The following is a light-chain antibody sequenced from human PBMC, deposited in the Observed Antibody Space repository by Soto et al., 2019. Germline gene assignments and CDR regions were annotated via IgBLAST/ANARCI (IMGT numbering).Light chain of an antibody. CDR3: QQYYRTPLT. Sequence: DIVMTQSPDSLAVSLGERATINCKSSQSVLYSSNNKNYLAWYQQKPGQPPKLLIYWTSTRESGVPDRFSGSRSGTDFTLTISSLQAEDVAVYNCQQYYRTPLTFSGGTKVEIK. J-gene: IGKJ4*01. CDR2: WTS. V-gene: IGKV4-1*01. CDR1: QSVLYSSNNKNY.